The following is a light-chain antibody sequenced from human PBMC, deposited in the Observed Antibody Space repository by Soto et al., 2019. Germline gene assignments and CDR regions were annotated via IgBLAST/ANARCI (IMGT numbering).Light chain of an antibody. CDR3: QQYNNWPPWT. Sequence: EIVMTQSPATLSVSPGERATLSCRASQSVSSNLAWYQQKPGQAPRLLIYAASTRATGIPARFSGSGSGTEFTLTISSLQSEDFAVYYCQQYNNWPPWTFGQGIKVDI. CDR1: QSVSSN. CDR2: AAS. J-gene: IGKJ1*01. V-gene: IGKV3-15*01.